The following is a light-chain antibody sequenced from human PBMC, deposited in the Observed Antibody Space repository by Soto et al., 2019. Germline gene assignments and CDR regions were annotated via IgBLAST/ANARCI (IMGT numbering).Light chain of an antibody. CDR3: QQRSSWPLS. Sequence: EIVLTQSPVSLSSSPGERVTLSCRASQSVNIYLTWHQQKPGQAPRLLIYDTSNRATGIPPRFNGSGSERDFTLTINSLEPEDSALYYCQQRSSWPLSFGGGTKVEIK. CDR1: QSVNIY. V-gene: IGKV3-11*02. CDR2: DTS. J-gene: IGKJ4*01.